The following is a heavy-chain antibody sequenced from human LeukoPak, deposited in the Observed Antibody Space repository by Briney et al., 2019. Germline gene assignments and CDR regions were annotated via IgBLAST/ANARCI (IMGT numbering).Heavy chain of an antibody. V-gene: IGHV1-24*01. Sequence: ASVTVSCKVSGYTLTELSMHWVRQAPGKGLEWMGGFDPEDGETIYAQKFQGRVTITEDTSTDTAYMELSSLRSEDTAVYYCATTTPTIVVVVAAYYYGMDVWGQGTTVTVSS. CDR2: FDPEDGET. D-gene: IGHD2-15*01. CDR3: ATTTPTIVVVVAAYYYGMDV. CDR1: GYTLTELS. J-gene: IGHJ6*02.